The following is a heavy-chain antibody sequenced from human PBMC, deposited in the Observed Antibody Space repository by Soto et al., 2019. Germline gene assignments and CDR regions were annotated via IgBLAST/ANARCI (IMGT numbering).Heavy chain of an antibody. Sequence: QVQLVESGGGVVQPGRSLRLSCAASGFTFSSYGMHWVRQGPGKGLEWVAVISYDGSKKYYADSVKGRFTISRDNSKNTLYLQMNSLRAEHTAVYYCAKDLHSGYDDYYYGMDVWGQGTTVTVSS. J-gene: IGHJ6*02. V-gene: IGHV3-30*18. CDR2: ISYDGSKK. D-gene: IGHD5-12*01. CDR3: AKDLHSGYDDYYYGMDV. CDR1: GFTFSSYG.